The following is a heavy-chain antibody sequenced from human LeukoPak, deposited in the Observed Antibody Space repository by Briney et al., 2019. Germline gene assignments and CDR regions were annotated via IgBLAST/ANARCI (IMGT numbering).Heavy chain of an antibody. CDR2: ISFTGGTT. CDR1: GFTFSSYW. V-gene: IGHV3-23*01. D-gene: IGHD2-15*01. CDR3: VKNGDRGAYCSGGSCYPYYYYYMDV. J-gene: IGHJ6*03. Sequence: PGGSLRLSCAASGFTFSSYWMSWVRQAPGKGLEWVSSISFTGGTTYYADSVKGRFTISRDNSKDTLYLQMNSVRAEDTAIYYCVKNGDRGAYCSGGSCYPYYYYYMDVWGKGTTVTVSS.